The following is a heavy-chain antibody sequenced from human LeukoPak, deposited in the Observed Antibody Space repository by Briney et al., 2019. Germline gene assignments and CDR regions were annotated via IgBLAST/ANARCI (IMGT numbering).Heavy chain of an antibody. CDR1: GDSVSSNSAA. CDR3: ARVKGLLNNNWFDP. V-gene: IGHV6-1*01. CDR2: TYYRSKWYN. D-gene: IGHD2-15*01. J-gene: IGHJ5*02. Sequence: SQTLSLTSALSGDSVSSNSAAWNWIRQSPSRGLEWLGRTYYRSKWYNDYAVSVKSRITINPDTSKNQFSLQLNSVTPEDTAVYYCARVKGLLNNNWFDPWGQGTLVTVSS.